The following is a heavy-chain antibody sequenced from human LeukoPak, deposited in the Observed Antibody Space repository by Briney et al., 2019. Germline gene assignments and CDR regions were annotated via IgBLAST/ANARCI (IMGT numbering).Heavy chain of an antibody. J-gene: IGHJ4*02. Sequence: PGGSLRLSCAASGFTFSSYWMSWVRQAPGKGLEWVANIKQDGSEKYYVDSVKGLFTISRDNAKNSLYLQMNSLRAEDTAVYYCARDVSGSFYDGDGFDYWGQGTLVTVSS. V-gene: IGHV3-7*01. CDR3: ARDVSGSFYDGDGFDY. CDR1: GFTFSSYW. CDR2: IKQDGSEK. D-gene: IGHD1-26*01.